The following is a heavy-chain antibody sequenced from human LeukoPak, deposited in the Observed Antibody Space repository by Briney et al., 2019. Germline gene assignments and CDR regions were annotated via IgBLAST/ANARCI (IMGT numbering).Heavy chain of an antibody. CDR3: ARDLWFGEYQAGY. Sequence: GGSLRLSCAASGFTFSSYSMNWVRQAPGKGLEWVSSISSSSTYIYYADSLKGRFTISRDNAKNSLYLQMNSLRAADTAVYYCARDLWFGEYQAGYWGQGTLVTVSS. CDR2: ISSSSTYI. V-gene: IGHV3-21*01. J-gene: IGHJ4*02. CDR1: GFTFSSYS. D-gene: IGHD3-10*01.